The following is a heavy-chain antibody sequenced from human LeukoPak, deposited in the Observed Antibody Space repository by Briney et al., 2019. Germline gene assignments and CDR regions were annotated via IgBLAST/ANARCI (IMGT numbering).Heavy chain of an antibody. CDR3: ARDLWFGEYQAGY. Sequence: GGSLRLSCAASGFTFSSYSMNWVRQAPGKGLEWVSSISSSSTYIYYADSLKGRFTISRDNAKNSLYLQMNSLRAADTAVYYCARDLWFGEYQAGYWGQGTLVTVSS. CDR2: ISSSSTYI. V-gene: IGHV3-21*01. J-gene: IGHJ4*02. CDR1: GFTFSSYS. D-gene: IGHD3-10*01.